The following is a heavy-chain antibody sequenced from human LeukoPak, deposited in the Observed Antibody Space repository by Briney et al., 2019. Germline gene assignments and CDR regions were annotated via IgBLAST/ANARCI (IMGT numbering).Heavy chain of an antibody. CDR2: IYHSGST. CDR1: GYSISSGYY. Sequence: PSETLSLTCTVSGYSISSGYYWGWIRQPPGKGLEWIGSIYHSGSTYYNPSLKSRVTISVDTSKNQFSLKLSSVTAADTAVYYCASGDCSGGSCSGYNWFDPWGQGTLVTVSS. D-gene: IGHD2-15*01. V-gene: IGHV4-38-2*02. J-gene: IGHJ5*02. CDR3: ASGDCSGGSCSGYNWFDP.